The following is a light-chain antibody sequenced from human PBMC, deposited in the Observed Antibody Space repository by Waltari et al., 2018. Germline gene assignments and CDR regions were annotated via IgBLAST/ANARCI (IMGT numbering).Light chain of an antibody. CDR2: GAS. CDR3: QQYNNWPLT. J-gene: IGKJ4*01. V-gene: IGKV3-15*01. CDR1: QSVSNK. Sequence: VMAHAPATLSVSPGNSATRSCRASQSVSNKLAWYQHKRGQPPRLLIYGASARATGIPARFSGSGSGTQFTLTISSLQSEDFAVYFCQQYNNWPLTFGGGTKVEI.